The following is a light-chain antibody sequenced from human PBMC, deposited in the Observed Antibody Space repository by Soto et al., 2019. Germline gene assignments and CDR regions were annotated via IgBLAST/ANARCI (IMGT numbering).Light chain of an antibody. CDR3: QQLDTYPPT. J-gene: IGKJ4*01. CDR2: GAS. Sequence: IQLTQSPSSLSASVGDRVTISCRASQDISSYLARYQQKPGKAPKLLIYGASTLQSGVPSRFSGSGSGTDFTVTISSLQPEDFATYYCQQLDTYPPTFGGGTKVDIK. CDR1: QDISSY. V-gene: IGKV1-9*01.